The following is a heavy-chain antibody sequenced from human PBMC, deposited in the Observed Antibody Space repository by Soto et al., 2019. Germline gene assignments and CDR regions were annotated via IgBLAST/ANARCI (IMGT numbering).Heavy chain of an antibody. V-gene: IGHV3-7*04. D-gene: IGHD3-22*01. Sequence: EVQLVESGGGLVQPGGSLRLSCAASGFTFSSYWMSWVRQAPGKGLEWVANIKQDGSEKYYVDSVKGRFTISRDNAKNSLYMQMNSLRAEDTAVYYCARARADYYDSSGYTLGYWGQGTLVTVSS. CDR2: IKQDGSEK. J-gene: IGHJ4*02. CDR3: ARARADYYDSSGYTLGY. CDR1: GFTFSSYW.